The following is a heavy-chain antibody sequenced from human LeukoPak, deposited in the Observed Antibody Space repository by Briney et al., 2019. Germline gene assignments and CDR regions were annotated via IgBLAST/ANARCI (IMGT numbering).Heavy chain of an antibody. D-gene: IGHD2-15*01. J-gene: IGHJ3*02. CDR1: GFTFADYA. CDR3: VKDMWGDVPRPPHCSGVTCKVNAFDI. Sequence: GRSLRLSCAASGFTFADYAVHWVRQAPGKGLEWVSGISWNSGGIGYADSVKGRFTISRDNAKNFLYLQMDSLRAEDTAVYYWVKDMWGDVPRPPHCSGVTCKVNAFDIGVKGQWSSSLQ. V-gene: IGHV3-9*01. CDR2: ISWNSGGI.